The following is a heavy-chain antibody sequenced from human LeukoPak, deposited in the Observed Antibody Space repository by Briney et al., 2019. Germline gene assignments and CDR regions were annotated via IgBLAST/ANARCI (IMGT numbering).Heavy chain of an antibody. Sequence: SVKVSCKASGYTFTSYGISWVRQAPGQGLEWMGWISAYNGNTNYAQKLQGRVTMTTDTSTSTAYMELRSLRSDDTAVYYCAGDCYYDSSGYPYYYYYMDVWGKGTTVTVSS. CDR1: GYTFTSYG. J-gene: IGHJ6*03. CDR3: AGDCYYDSSGYPYYYYYMDV. D-gene: IGHD3-22*01. CDR2: ISAYNGNT. V-gene: IGHV1-18*01.